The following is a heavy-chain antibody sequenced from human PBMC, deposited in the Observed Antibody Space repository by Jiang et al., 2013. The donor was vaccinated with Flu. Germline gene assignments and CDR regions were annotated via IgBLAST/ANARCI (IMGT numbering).Heavy chain of an antibody. CDR1: GGSVSSGGYF. Sequence: GPGLVKPSETLSLTCTVSGGSVSSGGYFWSWIRQPPGKGLEWIGYIHYSGSTNYNPSLKSRVTISVDTSKNQFSLKLSSVTAADTAVYYCARYDSSGYSSWDAFDIWGQGT. V-gene: IGHV4-61*08. J-gene: IGHJ3*02. CDR2: IHYSGST. CDR3: ARYDSSGYSSWDAFDI. D-gene: IGHD3-22*01.